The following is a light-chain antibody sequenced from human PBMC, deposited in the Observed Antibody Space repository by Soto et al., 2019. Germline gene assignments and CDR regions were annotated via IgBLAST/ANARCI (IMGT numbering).Light chain of an antibody. CDR3: MKALRSPPA. CDR2: LAS. J-gene: IGKJ4*01. CDR1: QSLLHSDGHSY. Sequence: VMTQSPLSLPVTPGEPASISCRSSQSLLHSDGHSYLAWYLQKPGQSPQLLIYLASNRASGGRNRLSVSGSGTDFTVKISRVEAEGVEVYFCMKALRSPPAFGGGTK. V-gene: IGKV2-28*01.